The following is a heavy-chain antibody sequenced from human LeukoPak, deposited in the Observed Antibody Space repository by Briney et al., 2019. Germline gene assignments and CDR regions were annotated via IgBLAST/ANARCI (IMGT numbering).Heavy chain of an antibody. CDR1: GYTFTSYG. V-gene: IGHV1-18*01. J-gene: IGHJ4*02. D-gene: IGHD3-10*01. CDR3: ARRITMVQGVTGGVDY. CDR2: ISAYNGNT. Sequence: ASVKVSCKASGYTFTSYGISWVRQAPGQGLEWMGWISAYNGNTNYAQKLQGRVTMTTDTSTSTAYMELRSLRSDDTAVYYCARRITMVQGVTGGVDYWGQGTLVTVSS.